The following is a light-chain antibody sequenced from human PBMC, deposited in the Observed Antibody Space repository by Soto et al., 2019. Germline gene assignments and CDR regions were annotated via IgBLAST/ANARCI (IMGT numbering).Light chain of an antibody. Sequence: QSALTQPASVSGSPGQSITISCTGTSSDVGCYNLVSWYQQPPGEAPKLIISEVSNRPSGISYRFTGSKSGNTASLTISGLQAEDEADYYCTSYTRTSNLVFGGGTQLTVL. J-gene: IGLJ2*01. CDR3: TSYTRTSNLV. V-gene: IGLV2-14*01. CDR1: SSDVGCYNL. CDR2: EVS.